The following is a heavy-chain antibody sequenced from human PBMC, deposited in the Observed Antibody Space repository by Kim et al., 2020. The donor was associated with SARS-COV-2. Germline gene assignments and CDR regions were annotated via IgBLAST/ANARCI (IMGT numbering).Heavy chain of an antibody. D-gene: IGHD2-2*02. CDR3: AGQVVVPAAIEVDY. V-gene: IGHV4-39*01. J-gene: IGHJ4*02. Sequence: NRSHKRGVTISVDTSKNQFSLKLSSVTAADTAVYYCAGQVVVPAAIEVDYWGQGTLVTVSS.